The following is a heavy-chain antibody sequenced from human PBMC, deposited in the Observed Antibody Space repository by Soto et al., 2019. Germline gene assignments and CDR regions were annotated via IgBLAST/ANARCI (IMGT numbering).Heavy chain of an antibody. V-gene: IGHV4-30-4*01. CDR1: GGSFSSADYY. Sequence: LSLTCTVSGGSFSSADYYWNWIRQPPGKGLEWIGHISYSGSTSYNPSLKSRVIISLDTSKNQFSLKLSSVTAADTAMYYCSRIPTLNSPAPFDSWGQGTLVTVSS. J-gene: IGHJ4*02. D-gene: IGHD1-26*01. CDR2: ISYSGST. CDR3: SRIPTLNSPAPFDS.